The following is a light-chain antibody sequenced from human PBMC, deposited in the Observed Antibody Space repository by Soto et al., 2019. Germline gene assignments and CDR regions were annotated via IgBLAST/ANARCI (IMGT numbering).Light chain of an antibody. V-gene: IGKV4-1*01. CDR1: RSVLYNSDNKNY. J-gene: IGKJ1*01. Sequence: DIVMTQSPDSLAVSLVESATINCKSSRSVLYNSDNKNYLAWYQQKSGQPPKLLIYWASTRESGVPDRFSGSGSGTDFTLTISSLQAEDVALYYCQQYYSTPRTFGQGTKVDIK. CDR2: WAS. CDR3: QQYYSTPRT.